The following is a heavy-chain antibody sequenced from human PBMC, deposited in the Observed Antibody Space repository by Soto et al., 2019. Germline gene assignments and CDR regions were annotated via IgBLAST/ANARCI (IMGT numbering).Heavy chain of an antibody. Sequence: ASLKVSCKASGYTFSDYYIHWVRQAPGQGLEWMGFINPNSGGTKYAPKFQGGVTMTRDTSITTAYMELSRLRSCDTAVYYCASEPATATTEGVHXWGQGTRVTVSX. J-gene: IGHJ4*02. D-gene: IGHD1-1*01. CDR1: GYTFSDYY. CDR3: ASEPATATTEGVHX. CDR2: INPNSGGT. V-gene: IGHV1-2*02.